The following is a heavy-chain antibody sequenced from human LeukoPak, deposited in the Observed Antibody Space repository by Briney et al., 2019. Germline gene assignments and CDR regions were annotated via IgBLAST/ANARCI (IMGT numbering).Heavy chain of an antibody. CDR2: INPSGDTA. CDR1: GFTFTTYF. J-gene: IGHJ3*02. D-gene: IGHD6-13*01. V-gene: IGHV1-46*01. Sequence: ASVKVSCKASGFTFTTYFMHWVRQAPGQGLEWMGKINPSGDTATYTQRFQGRVTMTRDTSTSTVYMELSSLRSEDTAVYYCATETPEGIAAAILAFDIWGQGTMVTVSS. CDR3: ATETPEGIAAAILAFDI.